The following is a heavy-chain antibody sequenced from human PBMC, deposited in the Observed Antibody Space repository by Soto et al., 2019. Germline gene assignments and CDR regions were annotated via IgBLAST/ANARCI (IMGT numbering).Heavy chain of an antibody. CDR3: ARDPREGELKATDAFDI. J-gene: IGHJ3*02. Sequence: QVQLVQSGAEVKKPGASVKVSCKASGYTFTSYYMHWVRQAPGQGLEWMGIINPSGGSTSYAQKFTGRVTMNQDRSASTVCMKLSRLRSEHTTVYSCARDPREGELKATDAFDIWGQGTMVTVSS. CDR2: INPSGGST. CDR1: GYTFTSYY. V-gene: IGHV1-46*03. D-gene: IGHD1-26*01.